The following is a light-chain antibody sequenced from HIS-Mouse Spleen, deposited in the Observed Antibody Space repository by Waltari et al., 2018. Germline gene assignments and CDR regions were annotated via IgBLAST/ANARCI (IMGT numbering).Light chain of an antibody. CDR1: QSVSSSY. Sequence: EIVLTQSPGTLSLSPGERATLSCRASQSVSSSYLAWYQQKPGQAPRLLIYGASSSGTGIPDRFRGSASGTDFTLTISRLEPEDFAVYYCQQYGSSPLTFGGGTKVEIK. V-gene: IGKV3-20*01. CDR3: QQYGSSPLT. J-gene: IGKJ4*01. CDR2: GAS.